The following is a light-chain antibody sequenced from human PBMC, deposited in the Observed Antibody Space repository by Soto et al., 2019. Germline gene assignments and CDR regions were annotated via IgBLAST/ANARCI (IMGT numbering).Light chain of an antibody. Sequence: DIQMTQSPSSLSASVGDRVTITCRASQSISSYLNWYQQKPGKAPKLLIYAASSLQSGVPSRFSGSGSGTDFTLTICSLQPEDFATYYCQQSYSTSRFTFGPGTKVDIK. V-gene: IGKV1-39*01. J-gene: IGKJ3*01. CDR1: QSISSY. CDR2: AAS. CDR3: QQSYSTSRFT.